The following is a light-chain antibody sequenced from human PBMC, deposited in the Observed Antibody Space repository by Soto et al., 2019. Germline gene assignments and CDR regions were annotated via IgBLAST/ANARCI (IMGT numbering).Light chain of an antibody. CDR3: QQRSDWPT. V-gene: IGKV3-11*01. CDR2: DAA. Sequence: IVLTQSPATLSLSPGERATLSCRASQSVSSFLAWYQQKPGQAPRLLIYDAANRATGIPARFSGSGSGIDFTLTINSLEPEDFAVYYCQQRSDWPTFGGGTKVEI. J-gene: IGKJ4*01. CDR1: QSVSSF.